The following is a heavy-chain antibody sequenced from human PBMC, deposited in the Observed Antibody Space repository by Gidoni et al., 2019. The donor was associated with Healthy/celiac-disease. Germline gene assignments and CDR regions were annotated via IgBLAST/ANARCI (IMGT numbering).Heavy chain of an antibody. CDR3: AIPRPYSNYVDYYYGMDV. CDR2: IIPIFGTA. V-gene: IGHV1-69*01. D-gene: IGHD4-4*01. Sequence: QVQLVQSGAEVKKPGSSVKVSCKASGGTFSSYAISWVRQAPGQGLEWMGGIIPIFGTANYAQKFQGRVTITADESTSTAYMELSSLRSEDTAVYYCAIPRPYSNYVDYYYGMDVWGQGTTVTVSS. CDR1: GGTFSSYA. J-gene: IGHJ6*02.